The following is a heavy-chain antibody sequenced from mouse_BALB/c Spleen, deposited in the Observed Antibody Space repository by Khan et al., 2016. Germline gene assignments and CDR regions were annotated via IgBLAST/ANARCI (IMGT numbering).Heavy chain of an antibody. CDR2: INPSNGRT. J-gene: IGHJ4*01. CDR1: GYTFTSYW. Sequence: QVQLKQSGAELVKPGASVKLSCKASGYTFTSYWMHWVKQRPGQGLEWIGEINPSNGRTNYNEKFKSKATLTVDKSSSTAYMQLSSLTSEDSAVYYCARYYAMDYWSQGTSVTVSS. CDR3: ARYYAMDY. V-gene: IGHV1S81*02.